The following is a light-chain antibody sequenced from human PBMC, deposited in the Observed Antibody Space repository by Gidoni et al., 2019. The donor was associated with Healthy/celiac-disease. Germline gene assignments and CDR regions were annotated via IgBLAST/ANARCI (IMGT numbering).Light chain of an antibody. CDR2: KAS. Sequence: DIKMTQSPSTLSASVGDRVTITCRASQSISSWLAWYQQKPGKAPKLLIYKASSLESGVLSRFSGSGSGTEFTLTISSLQPDDFATYYCQQYNSYPITFGQGTRLEIK. V-gene: IGKV1-5*03. J-gene: IGKJ5*01. CDR3: QQYNSYPIT. CDR1: QSISSW.